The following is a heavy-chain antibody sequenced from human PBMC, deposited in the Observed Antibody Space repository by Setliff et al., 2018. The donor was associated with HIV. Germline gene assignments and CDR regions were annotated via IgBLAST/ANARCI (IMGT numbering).Heavy chain of an antibody. CDR3: ATSPAGEILGSRPFYFDY. D-gene: IGHD3-10*01. Sequence: SETLSLTCTVSGVSVNSGGYYWNWIRHYPGKGLEWIGYIYYSGSTYYSPSLKSRVTISEDTSKNQFSLKMRSVTAADTAVYYCATSPAGEILGSRPFYFDYWGQGTLVTVSS. V-gene: IGHV4-31*03. CDR1: GVSVNSGGYY. CDR2: IYYSGST. J-gene: IGHJ4*02.